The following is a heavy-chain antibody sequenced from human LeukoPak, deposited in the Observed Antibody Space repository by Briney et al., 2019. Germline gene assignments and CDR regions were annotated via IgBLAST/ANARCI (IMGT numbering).Heavy chain of an antibody. CDR3: ARGRGGWDYYYMDV. CDR1: GYTFTSYD. V-gene: IGHV1-8*01. Sequence: ASVKVSCKASGYTFTSYDINWVRQAPGQGLEWMGWMNPNSGNTGYAQKFQGRVTMTRNTSISTAYMELSSLRSEDTAVYYCARGRGGWDYYYMDVWGKGTTVTVSS. D-gene: IGHD6-19*01. J-gene: IGHJ6*03. CDR2: MNPNSGNT.